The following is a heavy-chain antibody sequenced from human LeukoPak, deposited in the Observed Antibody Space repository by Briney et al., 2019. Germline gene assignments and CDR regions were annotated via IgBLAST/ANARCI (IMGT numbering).Heavy chain of an antibody. CDR1: GRSISSSGYY. CDR2: IYYSGSP. J-gene: IGHJ6*04. CDR3: ARVSLGYCSGGSCYSLDV. V-gene: IGHV4-39*07. D-gene: IGHD2-15*01. Sequence: KPSETLSLTCTVSGRSISSSGYYWGWIRQPPGKGLEWFARIYYSGSPNYNPSLKSRVTISVDTSKHQFSLKLSSVTAADTAVYYSARVSLGYCSGGSCYSLDVWGKGTTVTVSS.